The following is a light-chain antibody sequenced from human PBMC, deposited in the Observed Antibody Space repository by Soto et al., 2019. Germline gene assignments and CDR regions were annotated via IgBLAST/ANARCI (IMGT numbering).Light chain of an antibody. J-gene: IGLJ1*01. CDR3: SSYAGSGNIYV. Sequence: QSALTQSPSASGSPGQSVTISCTGTSSDVGGYDYVSWYQQHPGKAPKLMIYEVTKRPSGVPDRFSGSKSGNTASLTVSRLQADDEADYYCSSYAGSGNIYVFVTGTKLTVL. CDR2: EVT. CDR1: SSDVGGYDY. V-gene: IGLV2-8*01.